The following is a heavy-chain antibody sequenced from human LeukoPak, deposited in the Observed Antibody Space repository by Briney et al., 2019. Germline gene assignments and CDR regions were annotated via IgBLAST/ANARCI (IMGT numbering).Heavy chain of an antibody. CDR2: IYSGGST. CDR1: GFTVSTNY. Sequence: PGGSLRLSCAASGFTVSTNYMSWVRQAPGKGLEWVSLIYSGGSTYYADSVKGRFTISRDNSKNTLYLQMNSLRAEDTAVYYCAKDPGYYYDSSGYYWGQGTLVTVSS. D-gene: IGHD3-22*01. V-gene: IGHV3-53*01. J-gene: IGHJ4*02. CDR3: AKDPGYYYDSSGYY.